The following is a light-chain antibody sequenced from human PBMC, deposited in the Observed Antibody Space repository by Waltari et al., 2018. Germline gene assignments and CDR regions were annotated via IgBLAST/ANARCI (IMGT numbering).Light chain of an antibody. Sequence: QSVLTQPPSASGTPGQRVPISCSGSSSNIGRNPVNWYQQLPGTAPKLLIYSNNQRPSGVPHRFSGSKSGTSASLAISGLQSEDEADYYCAAWDDSLNGPVFGGGTKLTVL. CDR3: AAWDDSLNGPV. CDR2: SNN. J-gene: IGLJ3*02. V-gene: IGLV1-44*01. CDR1: SSNIGRNP.